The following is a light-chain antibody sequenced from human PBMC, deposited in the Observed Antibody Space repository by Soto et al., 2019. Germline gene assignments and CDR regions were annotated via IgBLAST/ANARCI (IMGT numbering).Light chain of an antibody. J-gene: IGKJ1*01. CDR2: AAS. CDR1: QSVSSY. V-gene: IGKV1-39*01. Sequence: DIQMTQSPSSLSASVGDRVTITCRASQSVSSYLNWYQQKPGKAPKLLIYAASSLQSGVPSRFSGSGSGTDFTLTISSRKNEDFATYYCPQSYSTTITFGQGTKVYIK. CDR3: PQSYSTTIT.